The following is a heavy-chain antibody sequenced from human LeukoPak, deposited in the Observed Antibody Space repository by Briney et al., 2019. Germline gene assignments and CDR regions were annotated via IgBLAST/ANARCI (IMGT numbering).Heavy chain of an antibody. CDR3: ARQVDGSPWVDY. CDR1: GGSISSNY. J-gene: IGHJ4*02. CDR2: IYNTGST. D-gene: IGHD1-26*01. Sequence: PSETLSLTCTVSGGSISSNYWTWLRQPPGKGLEWIGYIYNTGSTNYNPSLKSRVTISVDTSNNQFSLKLTSVTAADTAVYYCARQVDGSPWVDYWGQGTLVTVSS. V-gene: IGHV4-59*08.